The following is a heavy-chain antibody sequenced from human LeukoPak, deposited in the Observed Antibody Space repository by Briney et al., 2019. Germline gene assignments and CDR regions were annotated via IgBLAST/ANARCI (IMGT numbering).Heavy chain of an antibody. Sequence: GASLRLSFAASGFTFSSYGMQWVGQAPGKGRQGVAVIWYDGSNKYYADSVKGRFTISRDNSKNTLYLQMNSLRAEDTAVYYCARDRVWFDPWGQGTLVTVSS. CDR3: ARDRVWFDP. CDR1: GFTFSSYG. CDR2: IWYDGSNK. J-gene: IGHJ5*02. D-gene: IGHD6-13*01. V-gene: IGHV3-33*01.